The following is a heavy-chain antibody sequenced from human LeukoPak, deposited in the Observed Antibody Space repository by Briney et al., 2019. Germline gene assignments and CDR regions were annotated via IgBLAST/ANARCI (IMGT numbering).Heavy chain of an antibody. D-gene: IGHD5-18*01. J-gene: IGHJ4*01. CDR2: IYYSGNT. CDR3: ARIVAYGYGYIDY. Sequence: KPSETLSLTCTVSXGSISGYYWSWIRQPPGKGLEWIGYIYYSGNTNYNPSLKSRVTISVDTSKNQFSLKLSSVTAADTAVYYCARIVAYGYGYIDYWGHGTLVTVSP. CDR1: XGSISGYY. V-gene: IGHV4-59*01.